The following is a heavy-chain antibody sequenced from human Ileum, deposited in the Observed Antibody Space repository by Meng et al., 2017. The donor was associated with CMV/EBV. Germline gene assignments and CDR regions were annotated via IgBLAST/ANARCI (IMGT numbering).Heavy chain of an antibody. CDR3: ARGVRVGTSREFYFDY. D-gene: IGHD1-26*01. Sequence: QVKRVPSGAEVKKPGDAVKVSCKASGYSFSGYYIQWVRQAPGQGPEWMGWINPKSGRANYAQKFQGRVTLTRDTSISTANMELSSLRSDDTAVYYCARGVRVGTSREFYFDYWGPGTLVTVSS. J-gene: IGHJ4*02. V-gene: IGHV1-2*02. CDR1: GYSFSGYY. CDR2: INPKSGRA.